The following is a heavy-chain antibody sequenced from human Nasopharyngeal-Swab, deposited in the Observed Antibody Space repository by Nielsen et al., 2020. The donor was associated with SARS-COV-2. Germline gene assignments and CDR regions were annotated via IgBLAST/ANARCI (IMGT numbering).Heavy chain of an antibody. Sequence: GESLKISCAASGFTFSSYSMNWVRQAPGKGLEWVSYISSSSSTIYYADSVKGRFTISRDNAKNSLYLQMNSLRDEGTAVYYCAIIAAAGTHYWGQGTLVTVSS. J-gene: IGHJ4*02. V-gene: IGHV3-48*02. CDR1: GFTFSSYS. CDR3: AIIAAAGTHY. CDR2: ISSSSSTI. D-gene: IGHD6-13*01.